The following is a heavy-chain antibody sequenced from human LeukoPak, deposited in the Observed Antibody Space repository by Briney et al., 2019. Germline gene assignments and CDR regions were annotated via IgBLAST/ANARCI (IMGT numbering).Heavy chain of an antibody. CDR2: IIPIFGTA. CDR1: GGTFSSYA. CDR3: ARVSYGDYVDY. J-gene: IGHJ4*02. Sequence: SVKVSCKASGGTFSSYAISWVRQAPGQGLEWMGGIIPIFGTANYAQKFQGRVTISADESTSTAYMELSSLRSDDTAVYYCARVSYGDYVDYWGQGTLVTVSS. V-gene: IGHV1-69*13. D-gene: IGHD4-17*01.